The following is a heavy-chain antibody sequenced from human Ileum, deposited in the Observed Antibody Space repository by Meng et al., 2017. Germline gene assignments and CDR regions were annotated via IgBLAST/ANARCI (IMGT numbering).Heavy chain of an antibody. CDR3: AREWSGSYRHFDY. D-gene: IGHD1-26*01. J-gene: IGHJ4*02. V-gene: IGHV4-4*02. CDR2: IHHSGST. CDR1: GGSISTSDW. Sequence: QVQLQESGPGLLKPSGTLSLTCAVSGGSISTSDWWSWARQPPGKGLEWIGEIHHSGSTNYNPSLKSRVTISVDKSKNQFSLKLNSVTAADTAVYYCAREWSGSYRHFDYWGQGTLVTVSS.